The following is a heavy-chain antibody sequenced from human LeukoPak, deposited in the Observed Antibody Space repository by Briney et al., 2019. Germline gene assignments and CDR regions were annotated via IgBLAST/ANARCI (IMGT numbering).Heavy chain of an antibody. Sequence: SVKVSCKTSGGTFSSYAISWVRQAPGQGLEWMGGIIPIFGTANYAQKFQGRVTITADESTSTAYMELSSLRSEDTAVYYCARDAPTGRGFVDYWGQRTLVTVSS. D-gene: IGHD3-10*01. J-gene: IGHJ4*02. CDR2: IIPIFGTA. V-gene: IGHV1-69*01. CDR1: GGTFSSYA. CDR3: ARDAPTGRGFVDY.